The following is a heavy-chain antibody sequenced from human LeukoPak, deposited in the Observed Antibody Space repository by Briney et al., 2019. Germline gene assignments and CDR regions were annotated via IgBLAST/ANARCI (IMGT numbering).Heavy chain of an antibody. V-gene: IGHV3-11*01. D-gene: IGHD3-10*01. Sequence: GGSLRLSCATSGFTFSDYYMSWIRQAPGKGLEWVSYISNSGSTIYYADSVKGRFTISRDNAKNSLYLQVNSLRTEDTAVYYCARYGSGRGAFYYYYYMDVWGKGTTVTISS. CDR2: ISNSGSTI. J-gene: IGHJ6*03. CDR3: ARYGSGRGAFYYYYYMDV. CDR1: GFTFSDYY.